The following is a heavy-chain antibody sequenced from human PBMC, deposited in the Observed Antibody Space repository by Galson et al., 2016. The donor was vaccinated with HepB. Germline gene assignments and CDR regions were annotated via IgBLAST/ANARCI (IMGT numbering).Heavy chain of an antibody. Sequence: QSGAEVKKPGESLKISCKGSGYSFTSYWIAWVRQMPGKGLEWMGLIYPGDSETRYSPSFQGQVTISAGKSISTAYLQWSSLKASDTAIYYCARHPTVGSGSSPFWGMDVWGQGTTVTVSS. CDR2: IYPGDSET. D-gene: IGHD3-10*01. J-gene: IGHJ6*02. V-gene: IGHV5-51*01. CDR1: GYSFTSYW. CDR3: ARHPTVGSGSSPFWGMDV.